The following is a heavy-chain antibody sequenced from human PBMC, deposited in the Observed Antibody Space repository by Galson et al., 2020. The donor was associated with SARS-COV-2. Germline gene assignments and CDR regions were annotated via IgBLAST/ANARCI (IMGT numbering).Heavy chain of an antibody. Sequence: GSLRLSCAASGFTFSTYWMAWVRQAPGRGPEWVANMNLDGSDKYYVGSVRGRLTISRDNAKNSLYLELNSLRVEDTAVYYCARGEGKVVDYWGQGTLVTVSS. CDR2: MNLDGSDK. V-gene: IGHV3-7*04. J-gene: IGHJ4*02. CDR1: GFTFSTYW. D-gene: IGHD6-13*01. CDR3: ARGEGKVVDY.